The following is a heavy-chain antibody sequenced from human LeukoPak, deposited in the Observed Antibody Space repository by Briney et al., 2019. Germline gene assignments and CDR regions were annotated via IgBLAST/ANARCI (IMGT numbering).Heavy chain of an antibody. CDR1: EFTFSSYS. J-gene: IGHJ3*02. Sequence: PGGSLRLSCAASEFTFSSYSMNWVRQAPGKGLEWVSYITNSGNSKSYADSVKGRFTISRDNAKNSLYLQMNSLRAEDTAVYYCARWDAYCSGGTCYFGGFAFDIWGQGTMVTVSS. CDR3: ARWDAYCSGGTCYFGGFAFDI. CDR2: ITNSGNSK. V-gene: IGHV3-48*04. D-gene: IGHD2-15*01.